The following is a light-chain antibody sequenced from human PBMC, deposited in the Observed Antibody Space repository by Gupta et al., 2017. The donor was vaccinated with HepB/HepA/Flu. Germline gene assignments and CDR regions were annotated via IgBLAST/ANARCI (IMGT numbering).Light chain of an antibody. J-gene: IGLJ3*02. V-gene: IGLV1-47*01. CDR1: SSNIGNYY. CDR3: ASWDDILSGWV. CDR2: KNY. Sequence: QSVLTQPPSASETPGQRVTISCSGSSSNIGNYYVYWYQHLPGTAPKLLIHKNYQRPPGVPDRFSASKSGTSASLAISGLRSEDEGHYYCASWDDILSGWVFGGGNKLTVL.